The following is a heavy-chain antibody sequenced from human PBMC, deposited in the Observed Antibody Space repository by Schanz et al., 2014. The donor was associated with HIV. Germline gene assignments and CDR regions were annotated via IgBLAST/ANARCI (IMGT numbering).Heavy chain of an antibody. CDR2: ISGGSGST. CDR3: AKTSITLGMDV. Sequence: EVQVLESGVALVQPGGSLRLSCAASGLTLSSYGRSWVRQAPGKGLEWVSRISGGSGSTFYADSVKGRFTISRVNSKNTLYLQMNSLRAEDTAIYYCAKTSITLGMDVWGQGTTVTVSS. V-gene: IGHV3-23*01. D-gene: IGHD1-20*01. J-gene: IGHJ6*02. CDR1: GLTLSSYG.